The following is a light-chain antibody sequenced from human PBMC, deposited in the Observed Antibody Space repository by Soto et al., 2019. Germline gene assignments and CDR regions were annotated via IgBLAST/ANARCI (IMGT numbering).Light chain of an antibody. CDR1: SSDVGGYNY. CDR2: DVS. V-gene: IGLV2-14*03. Sequence: SVLTKPASVSGSPGESITISCPGTSSDVGGYNYVSWYQHHPGKAPKLMIFDVSNRPSGVSNRFSGSKSGNTASLTISGLQPEDEADYYCSSYTTSNTRQIVFGTGTKVTVL. CDR3: SSYTTSNTRQIV. J-gene: IGLJ1*01.